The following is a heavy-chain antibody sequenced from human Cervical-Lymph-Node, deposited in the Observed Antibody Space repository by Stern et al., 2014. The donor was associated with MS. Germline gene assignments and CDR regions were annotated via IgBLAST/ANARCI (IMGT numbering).Heavy chain of an antibody. CDR1: GGSISSAEYY. V-gene: IGHV4-30-4*08. J-gene: IGHJ4*02. D-gene: IGHD5-24*01. CDR2: IHNSGTT. Sequence: VQLVESGPGLVKPSQTLSLTCAVTGGSISSAEYYWSWIRQSPGKGLEWIGYIHNSGTTYYNPALKSRVTMSVDTSKIQFSLKLRSVTAADTAVYYCSRDADGYSLVFGYWGRGTLVTVSS. CDR3: SRDADGYSLVFGY.